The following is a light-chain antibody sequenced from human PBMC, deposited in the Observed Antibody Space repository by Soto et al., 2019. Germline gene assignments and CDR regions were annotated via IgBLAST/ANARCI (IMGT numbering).Light chain of an antibody. Sequence: AIQLTQSQSSLSASVGDRVTITCRASQGISSALAWYQQKPGKAPKLLIYDASSLESGVPSRFSGSGSGTDFTLTISSLQPEAFATYYCQQFNSYPITFGQGTRLEIK. V-gene: IGKV1-13*02. CDR3: QQFNSYPIT. CDR1: QGISSA. J-gene: IGKJ5*01. CDR2: DAS.